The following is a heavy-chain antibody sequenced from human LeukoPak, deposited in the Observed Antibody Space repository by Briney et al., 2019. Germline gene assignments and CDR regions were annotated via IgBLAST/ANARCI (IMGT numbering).Heavy chain of an antibody. D-gene: IGHD5-12*01. CDR3: ARLYSGYGPFDY. Sequence: ASVKVSCKASGGTFSSYAISWVRQAPGQGLEWMGRIIPILGIANYAQKFQGRVTITADKPTSTAYMELSSLRSEDAAVYYCARLYSGYGPFDYWGQGTLVTVSS. J-gene: IGHJ4*02. CDR2: IIPILGIA. V-gene: IGHV1-69*04. CDR1: GGTFSSYA.